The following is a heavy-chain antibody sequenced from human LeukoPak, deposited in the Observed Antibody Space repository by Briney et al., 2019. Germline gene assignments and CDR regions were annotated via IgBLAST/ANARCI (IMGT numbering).Heavy chain of an antibody. V-gene: IGHV3-21*01. CDR2: ITSSSSYI. J-gene: IGHJ4*02. CDR1: GFTFSSYN. CDR3: AGRSGPDDY. D-gene: IGHD2-15*01. Sequence: GGSLRLSCAASGFTFSSYNMIWVRQAPGKGLEWVSSITSSSSYIYYADSVKGRFTISRDNAKNSLYLQINSLRAEDTAVYYCAGRSGPDDYWGQGTLVTVSS.